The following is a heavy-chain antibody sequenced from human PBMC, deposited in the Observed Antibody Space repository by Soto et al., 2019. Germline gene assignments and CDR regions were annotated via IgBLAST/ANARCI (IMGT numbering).Heavy chain of an antibody. Sequence: GASVKVSCKASGGTFSSYTISWVRQAPGQGLEWMGRIIPILGIANYAQKFQGRVTITADKSTSTAYMELSSLRSEDTAVYYCASGGNYDILTGYYGPYYFDYWGQGTLVTVSS. J-gene: IGHJ4*02. D-gene: IGHD3-9*01. V-gene: IGHV1-69*02. CDR3: ASGGNYDILTGYYGPYYFDY. CDR1: GGTFSSYT. CDR2: IIPILGIA.